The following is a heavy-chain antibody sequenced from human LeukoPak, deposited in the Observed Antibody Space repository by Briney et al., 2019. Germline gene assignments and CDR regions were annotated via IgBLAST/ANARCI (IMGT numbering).Heavy chain of an antibody. CDR1: GFTFSSYA. Sequence: PGGSLRLSCAASGFTFSSYAMHWVRQAPGKGLEWVAVISYDGSNKYYADSVKGRFTISRDNSKNTLYLQMNSLRAEDTAVYYCARDLTVTTGYWGQGTLVTVSS. D-gene: IGHD4-17*01. V-gene: IGHV3-30*04. J-gene: IGHJ4*02. CDR3: ARDLTVTTGY. CDR2: ISYDGSNK.